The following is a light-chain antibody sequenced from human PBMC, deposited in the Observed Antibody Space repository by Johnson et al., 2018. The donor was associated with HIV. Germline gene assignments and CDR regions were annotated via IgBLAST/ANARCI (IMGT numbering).Light chain of an antibody. CDR1: SSNIGNNY. Sequence: QSALTQPPSVSAAPGQKVTISCSGSSSNIGNNYVSWYQQLPGTAPKLLIYDNNKRPSGIPDRFSGSKSGTSATLGITGLQTGDEADYYCGTWDSSLSAAYFFGTGTKVTVL. CDR2: DNN. V-gene: IGLV1-51*01. CDR3: GTWDSSLSAAYF. J-gene: IGLJ1*01.